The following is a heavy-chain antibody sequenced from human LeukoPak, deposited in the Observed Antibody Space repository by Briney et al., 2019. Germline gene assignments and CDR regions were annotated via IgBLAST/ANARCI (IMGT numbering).Heavy chain of an antibody. V-gene: IGHV4-59*01. D-gene: IGHD1-26*01. CDR1: GGSISSYY. Sequence: PSETLSLTCTVSGGSISSYYWSRIRQPPGKGLEWIGYIYYSGSTNYNPSLKSRVTISVDTSKNQFSLKLSSVTAADTAVYYCARHVKSGSSGGNFDYWGQGTLVTVSS. CDR3: ARHVKSGSSGGNFDY. J-gene: IGHJ4*02. CDR2: IYYSGST.